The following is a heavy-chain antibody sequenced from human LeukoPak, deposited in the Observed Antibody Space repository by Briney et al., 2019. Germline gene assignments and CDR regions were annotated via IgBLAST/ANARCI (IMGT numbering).Heavy chain of an antibody. CDR3: ARDPTADDY. CDR2: ITSVSSYK. D-gene: IGHD2-2*01. CDR1: GFTFSNYA. V-gene: IGHV3-21*01. J-gene: IGHJ4*02. Sequence: KAGGSLRLSCKASGFTFSNYAMNWVRQAPGKGLEWVSSITSVSSYKYYADSVEGRFTISRDNAKNSLFLQMNSLRAEDTAIYYCARDPTADDYWGQGTLVTVSS.